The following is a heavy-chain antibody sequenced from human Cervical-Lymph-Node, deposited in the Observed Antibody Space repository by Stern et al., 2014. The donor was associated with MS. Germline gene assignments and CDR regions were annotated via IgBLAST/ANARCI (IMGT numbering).Heavy chain of an antibody. J-gene: IGHJ1*01. CDR1: GFTFSSSG. Sequence: VQLVESGGGVVQPGRSLRLSCAASGFTFSSSGMHWVRQAPGKRLERLAIIWYDGSNRYYADSVKGRFTISRDNSKNTLYLQMNSLRADDTAVYYCAREGGNTAEYFQHWGQGTLVTVSS. D-gene: IGHD4-23*01. V-gene: IGHV3-33*01. CDR3: AREGGNTAEYFQH. CDR2: IWYDGSNR.